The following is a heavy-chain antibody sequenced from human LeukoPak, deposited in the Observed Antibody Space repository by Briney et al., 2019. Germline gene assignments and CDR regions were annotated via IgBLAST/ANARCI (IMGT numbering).Heavy chain of an antibody. V-gene: IGHV3-74*01. CDR1: GFSFSSYW. CDR2: INSDETTT. D-gene: IGHD3-10*01. CDR3: ARARGFGELFNY. Sequence: GGSLRLSCAASGFSFSSYWMYWVRQAPGKGLVWVSSINSDETTTNYADSVKGRFTISRDNAKNTLYLQMNSLRAEDTAVYYCARARGFGELFNYWGQGTLVTVSS. J-gene: IGHJ4*02.